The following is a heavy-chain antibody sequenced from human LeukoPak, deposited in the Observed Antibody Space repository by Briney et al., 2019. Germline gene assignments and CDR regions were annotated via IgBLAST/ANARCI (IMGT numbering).Heavy chain of an antibody. D-gene: IGHD6-19*01. CDR1: GVTFVEYA. CDR3: ARAVAPPSYYYYYMDV. Sequence: PGGSLRLSCAASGVTFVEYAMHWVRQAPGKGLEWVSGISWNSGIINYADSVKGRFTISRDNAKNSLYLQMNSLRAEDTAVYYCARAVAPPSYYYYYMDVWGKGTTVTVSS. CDR2: ISWNSGII. J-gene: IGHJ6*03. V-gene: IGHV3-9*01.